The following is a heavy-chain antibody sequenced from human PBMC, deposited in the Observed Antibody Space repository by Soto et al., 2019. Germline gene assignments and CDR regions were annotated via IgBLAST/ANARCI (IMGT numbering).Heavy chain of an antibody. CDR2: ISARGGSS. CDR1: GFSFSSYA. D-gene: IGHD5-12*01. Sequence: EVQLLESGGGLVQPGGSLRLACAASGFSFSSYAMVWVRQAPGKGLEWVSVISARGGSSYFADSVKGRFTISRDNSKNVLSLELNSLRDEDTATYFCAKGCIEYSASVDRWGQGTLVLVSS. J-gene: IGHJ5*02. V-gene: IGHV3-23*01. CDR3: AKGCIEYSASVDR.